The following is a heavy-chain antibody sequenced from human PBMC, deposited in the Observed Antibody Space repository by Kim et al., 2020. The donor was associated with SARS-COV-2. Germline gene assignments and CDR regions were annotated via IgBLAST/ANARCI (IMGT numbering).Heavy chain of an antibody. CDR3: ATHRIVVVPAAPDDY. J-gene: IGHJ4*02. CDR2: ISSSSSYI. CDR1: GFTFSSYS. Sequence: GGSLRLSCAASGFTFSSYSMNWVRQAPGKGLEWVSSISSSSSYIYYADSVKGRFTISRDNAKNSLYLQMNSLRAEDTAVYYCATHRIVVVPAAPDDYWGQGTLVTVSS. D-gene: IGHD2-2*01. V-gene: IGHV3-21*01.